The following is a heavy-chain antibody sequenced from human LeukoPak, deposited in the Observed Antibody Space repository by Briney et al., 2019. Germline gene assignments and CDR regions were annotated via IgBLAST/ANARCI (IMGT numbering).Heavy chain of an antibody. CDR1: GGSISSYY. CDR2: IYTSGST. V-gene: IGHV4-4*07. Sequence: PSQTLSLTCTVSGGSISSYYWSWIRQPAGKGLEWNGRIYTSGSTYYNPSLKSRVTMSVDTPKNQFSLNLTSVTAADTAVYYCARGPQCSGFSCGFDYWGQGTLVTVSS. CDR3: ARGPQCSGFSCGFDY. D-gene: IGHD2-15*01. J-gene: IGHJ4*02.